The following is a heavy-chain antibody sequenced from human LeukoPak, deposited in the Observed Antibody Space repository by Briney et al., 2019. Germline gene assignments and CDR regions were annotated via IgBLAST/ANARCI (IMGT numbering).Heavy chain of an antibody. V-gene: IGHV7-4-1*02. CDR3: ARDVGRYFDWLSYYYGMDV. D-gene: IGHD3-9*01. J-gene: IGHJ6*02. Sequence: ASVKVSCKASGYTFTSYAMNWVRQAPGQGLEWMGWINTNTGNPTYAQGFTGRFVFSLDTSVSTAYLQISSLKAEDTAVYYCARDVGRYFDWLSYYYGMDVWGQGTTVTVSS. CDR2: INTNTGNP. CDR1: GYTFTSYA.